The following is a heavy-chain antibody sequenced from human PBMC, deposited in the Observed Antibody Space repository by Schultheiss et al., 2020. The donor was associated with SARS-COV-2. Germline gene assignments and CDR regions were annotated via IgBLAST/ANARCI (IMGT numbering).Heavy chain of an antibody. D-gene: IGHD4-17*01. CDR3: ARDLSPYGAEYFQH. V-gene: IGHV3-21*01. CDR1: GFTFSSYD. CDR2: ISSSSSYI. J-gene: IGHJ1*01. Sequence: GGSLRLSCAASGFTFSSYDMHWVRQAPGKGLEWVSSISSSSSYIYYADSVKGRFTISRDNSKNTLYLQMNSLRAEDTAVYYCARDLSPYGAEYFQHWGQGTLVTVSS.